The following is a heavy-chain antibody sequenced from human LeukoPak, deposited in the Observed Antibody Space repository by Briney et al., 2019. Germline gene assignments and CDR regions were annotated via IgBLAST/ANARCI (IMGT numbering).Heavy chain of an antibody. CDR1: GFTFSSYA. CDR2: ISYDGSNK. J-gene: IGHJ3*02. V-gene: IGHV3-30*04. D-gene: IGHD2-2*01. Sequence: GRSLRLSCAASGFTFSSYAMHWVRQAPGKGLEWVAVISYDGSNKYYADSVKGRFTISRDNSKNTLYLQMNSLRAEDTAVYYCASASVVVPAAMEGDAFDIWGQGTMVTVSS. CDR3: ASASVVVPAAMEGDAFDI.